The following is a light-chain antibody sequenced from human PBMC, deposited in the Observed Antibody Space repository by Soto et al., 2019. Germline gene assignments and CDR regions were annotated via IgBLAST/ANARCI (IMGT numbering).Light chain of an antibody. CDR1: QSVSRY. V-gene: IGKV3-11*01. Sequence: EIVLTQSPFTLSLSPGESATLSCRASQSVSRYLAWYQKKPGQAPRLLIYDASKRATGIPARFSGSGSGTDFTLTISSLEPEDFAVYYCQQRSNWPGAFGQGTKLEIK. J-gene: IGKJ2*01. CDR3: QQRSNWPGA. CDR2: DAS.